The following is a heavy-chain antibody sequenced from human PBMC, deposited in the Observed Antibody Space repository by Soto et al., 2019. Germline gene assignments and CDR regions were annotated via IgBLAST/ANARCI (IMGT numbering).Heavy chain of an antibody. CDR2: ISYDAREQ. D-gene: IGHD6-19*01. CDR3: AKGPYSSGRYGFDH. Sequence: VQLEDSGGGVVQPGKSLRLSCVVSGLAFSAYHMYWVRQAPGKGLEWLSVISYDAREQFYADSVRGRFTISRDHSRDTFFLQMSNLRVEDTAVYYCAKGPYSSGRYGFDHWGQGTLVIVSS. J-gene: IGHJ4*02. V-gene: IGHV3-30*18. CDR1: GLAFSAYH.